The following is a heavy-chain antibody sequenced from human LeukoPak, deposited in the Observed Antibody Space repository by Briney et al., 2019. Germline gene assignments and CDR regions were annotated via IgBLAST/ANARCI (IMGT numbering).Heavy chain of an antibody. CDR3: ASDILTGLDAFDI. J-gene: IGHJ3*02. CDR1: GFTFSSYG. CDR2: IWYDGSNK. Sequence: PGRSLRLSCAASGFTFSSYGMHWVRQAPGKGLEWVAVIWYDGSNKYYADSVKGRFTISRDNSKNTLYLQMNSQRAEDTAVYYCASDILTGLDAFDIWGQGTMVTISS. V-gene: IGHV3-33*01. D-gene: IGHD3-9*01.